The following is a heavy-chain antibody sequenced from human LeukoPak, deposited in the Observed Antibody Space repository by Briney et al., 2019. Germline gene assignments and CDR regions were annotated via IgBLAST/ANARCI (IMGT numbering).Heavy chain of an antibody. CDR3: ARWEVRLNAFEM. Sequence: SETLSLTCTVSGGSISSYYWSWIRQPPGKGLQWIGYIYYSGSTNYNPSLKSRVTISVDTSKNQFSLSLSSVTAADTAVYYCARWEVRLNAFEMWGQGTMVTVSS. J-gene: IGHJ3*02. V-gene: IGHV4-59*08. CDR1: GGSISSYY. D-gene: IGHD3-10*01. CDR2: IYYSGST.